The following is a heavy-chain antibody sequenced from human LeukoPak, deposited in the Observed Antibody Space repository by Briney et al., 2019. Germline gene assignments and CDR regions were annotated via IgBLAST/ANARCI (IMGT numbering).Heavy chain of an antibody. V-gene: IGHV4-34*01. D-gene: IGHD2-2*02. CDR1: GFTFSSYS. Sequence: GSLRLSCAASGFTFSSYSMNWIRQPPGKGLEWIGEINHSGSTNYYPSLKSRVTISVDTSKNQFSLKLSSVTAADTAVYYCARGQDIVVVPAAIPEKSFDYWGQGTLVTVSS. CDR3: ARGQDIVVVPAAIPEKSFDY. J-gene: IGHJ4*02. CDR2: INHSGST.